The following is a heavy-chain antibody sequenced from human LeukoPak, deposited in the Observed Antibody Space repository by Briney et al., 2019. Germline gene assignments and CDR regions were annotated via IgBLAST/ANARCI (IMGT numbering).Heavy chain of an antibody. CDR2: IYPGDSDT. CDR1: GXSFTNYC. J-gene: IGHJ4*02. CDR3: ARRSSGIDY. Sequence: GESLKISYKGSGXSFTNYCIDWVRQMPGKGLEWMGIIYPGDSDTRYSPSFQGQVTISADKSISTSYLQWSSLKASDTAMYYCARRSSGIDYWGQGTLVTVSS. D-gene: IGHD3-22*01. V-gene: IGHV5-51*01.